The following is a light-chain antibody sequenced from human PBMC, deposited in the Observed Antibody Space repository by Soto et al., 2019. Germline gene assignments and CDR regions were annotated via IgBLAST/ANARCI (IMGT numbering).Light chain of an antibody. CDR3: QAWDGSSYV. CDR1: KLGDKY. J-gene: IGLJ1*01. V-gene: IGLV3-1*01. Sequence: SSELTQPPSVSVSPGQTASITCSGDKLGDKYACWYQQKPGQSPVVVIYQDSKRPSGIPERFSGSNSGNTATLTISGTQAMDEADYYCQAWDGSSYVFGTGTKLTVL. CDR2: QDS.